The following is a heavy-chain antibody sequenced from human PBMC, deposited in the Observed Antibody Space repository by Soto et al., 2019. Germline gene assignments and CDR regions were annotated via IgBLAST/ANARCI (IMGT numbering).Heavy chain of an antibody. CDR1: GGTFSSYA. J-gene: IGHJ6*02. V-gene: IGHV1-69*13. D-gene: IGHD3-10*01. CDR2: IIPIFGTA. Sequence: GASVKVSFKASGGTFSSYAISLVRQAPGQGLEWMGGIIPIFGTANYAQKFQGRVTITADESTSTAYMELSSLRSEDTAVYYCAREGDGYYYYGMDVWGQGTTVTVSS. CDR3: AREGDGYYYYGMDV.